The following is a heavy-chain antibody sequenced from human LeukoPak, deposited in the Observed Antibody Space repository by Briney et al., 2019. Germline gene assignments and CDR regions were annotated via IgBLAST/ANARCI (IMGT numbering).Heavy chain of an antibody. CDR2: IIPIFGTA. CDR1: GGTFSSYA. V-gene: IGHV1-69*13. Sequence: SVKVSCKASGGTFSSYAISWVRQAPGQGLEWMGGIIPIFGTANYAQKFQGRVTITADESTGTAYMELSSLRSEDTAVYYCAIDYYGSGSVNGYWGQGTLVTVSS. CDR3: AIDYYGSGSVNGY. D-gene: IGHD3-10*01. J-gene: IGHJ4*02.